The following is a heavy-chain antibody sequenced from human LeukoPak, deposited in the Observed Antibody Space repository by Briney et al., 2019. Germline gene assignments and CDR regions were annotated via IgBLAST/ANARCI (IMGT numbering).Heavy chain of an antibody. V-gene: IGHV1-18*04. CDR3: ARDVKVQPWLPGAFDI. Sequence: ASVKVSCKASGYTFTSYGISWVRQAPGQGLEWMGWISAYNGNTNYAQKLQGRVTMTTDTSTSTAYMELRSLRSDDTAVYYCARDVKVQPWLPGAFDIWGQGTMVTVSS. CDR1: GYTFTSYG. J-gene: IGHJ3*02. D-gene: IGHD5-18*01. CDR2: ISAYNGNT.